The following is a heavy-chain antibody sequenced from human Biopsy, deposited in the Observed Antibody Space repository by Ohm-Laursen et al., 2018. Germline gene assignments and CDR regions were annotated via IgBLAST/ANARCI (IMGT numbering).Heavy chain of an antibody. J-gene: IGHJ4*02. V-gene: IGHV1-18*01. CDR3: ARKRGGYKRTDY. D-gene: IGHD5-24*01. CDR1: GYTFTSYG. CDR2: INTYNGNT. Sequence: SVKVSCKASGYTFTSYGISWVRQAPGQGLEWMRWINTYNGNTNYAQNLQGRVTMTTDTSTSTAYMELGSLRSDDTAVYYCARKRGGYKRTDYWGQGTLVTVSS.